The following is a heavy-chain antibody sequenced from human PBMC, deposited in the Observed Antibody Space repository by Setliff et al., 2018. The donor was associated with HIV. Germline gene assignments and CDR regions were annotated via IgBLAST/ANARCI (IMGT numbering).Heavy chain of an antibody. J-gene: IGHJ6*02. D-gene: IGHD3-10*01. CDR3: ARSVIGYYYYGMDV. Sequence: GGSLRLSCVVSGFTFSSYWMTWVRQAPGKGLEWVAKIKQDGSEEYYVDSVKGRFTISRDNSKNTLYLQMNSLRAEDTAVYYCARSVIGYYYYGMDVWGQGTLVTVSS. V-gene: IGHV3-7*01. CDR2: IKQDGSEE. CDR1: GFTFSSYW.